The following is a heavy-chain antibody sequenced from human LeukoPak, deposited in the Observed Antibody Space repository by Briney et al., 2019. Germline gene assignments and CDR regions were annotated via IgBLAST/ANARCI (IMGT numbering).Heavy chain of an antibody. J-gene: IGHJ4*02. V-gene: IGHV3-23*01. CDR1: GFTFSSYA. CDR2: ISGRGGST. CDR3: AKDSSGGYGYVWGSYPLSY. Sequence: GGSLRLSCAASGFTFSSYAMSWVRQAPGKGLEWVSAISGRGGSTYYADSVKGRFTISRDNSKNTLYLQMNSLRAEDTAVYYCAKDSSGGYGYVWGSYPLSYWGQGTLVTVSS. D-gene: IGHD3-16*02.